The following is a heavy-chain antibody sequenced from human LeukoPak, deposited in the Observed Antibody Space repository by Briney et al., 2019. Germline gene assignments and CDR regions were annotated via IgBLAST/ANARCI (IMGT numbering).Heavy chain of an antibody. CDR1: GFTFRNYE. V-gene: IGHV3-48*03. CDR3: AREPDTSSSDYFDY. CDR2: ISGGGETT. D-gene: IGHD6-6*01. Sequence: GGSLRLSCAASGFTFRNYEMNWVRQASGKGREWGSYISGGGETTYYADSVRGRFTISRDNAKNSLYLHVNSLRAEDTAVYYCAREPDTSSSDYFDYWGQGTLVTVSS. J-gene: IGHJ4*02.